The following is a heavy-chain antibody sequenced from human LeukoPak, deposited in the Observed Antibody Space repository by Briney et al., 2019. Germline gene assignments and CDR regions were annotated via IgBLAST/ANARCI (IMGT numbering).Heavy chain of an antibody. Sequence: PGGSLRLSCTVSGFTVSSNSMSWVRQAPGKGLEWVSFIYSDNTHYSDSVKGRFTISRDNSKNTLYLQMNSLRAEDTALYYCAREWMGYSSSRRDYYYYMDVWGKGTTVTVSS. D-gene: IGHD6-13*01. J-gene: IGHJ6*03. CDR3: AREWMGYSSSRRDYYYYMDV. CDR1: GFTVSSNS. V-gene: IGHV3-53*01. CDR2: IYSDNT.